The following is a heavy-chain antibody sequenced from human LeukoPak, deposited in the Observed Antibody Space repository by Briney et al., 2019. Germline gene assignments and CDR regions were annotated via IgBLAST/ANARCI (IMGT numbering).Heavy chain of an antibody. Sequence: SETLSLTCTVSGGSISSYYWSWIRQPPGKGLEWIGYIYYSGSTNHNPSLKSRVTISVDTSKSQFSLKLSSVTAADTAVYYCARGGYDILTGNFDYWGQGTLVTVSS. CDR1: GGSISSYY. CDR2: IYYSGST. V-gene: IGHV4-59*01. J-gene: IGHJ4*02. D-gene: IGHD3-9*01. CDR3: ARGGYDILTGNFDY.